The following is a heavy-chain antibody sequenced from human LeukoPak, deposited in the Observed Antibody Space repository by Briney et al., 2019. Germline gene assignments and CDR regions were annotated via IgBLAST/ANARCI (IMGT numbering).Heavy chain of an antibody. Sequence: PGGSLRLSCAASGFTFSSYWMQWVRQVPGKGLVWVSRINIDGSTTNYADSVKGRYTISRDNAKNTLSLQMNSLRAEDTAVYYCARNAIYGSAALDIWGQGTMVTVSS. D-gene: IGHD2-15*01. J-gene: IGHJ3*02. CDR2: INIDGSTT. CDR3: ARNAIYGSAALDI. CDR1: GFTFSSYW. V-gene: IGHV3-74*01.